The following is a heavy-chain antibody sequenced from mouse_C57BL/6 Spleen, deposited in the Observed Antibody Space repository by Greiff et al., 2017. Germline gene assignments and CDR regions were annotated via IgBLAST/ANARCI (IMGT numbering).Heavy chain of an antibody. CDR2: INYDGSST. D-gene: IGHD1-1*01. CDR3: ARESDTTVVATGFDY. Sequence: EVQWVESEGGLVQPGSSMKLSCTASGFTFSDYYMAWVRQVPEKGLEWVANINYDGSSTYYLDSLKSRFIISRDNAKNILYLQMSSLKSEDTATYYCARESDTTVVATGFDYWGQGTTLTVSS. J-gene: IGHJ2*01. V-gene: IGHV5-16*01. CDR1: GFTFSDYY.